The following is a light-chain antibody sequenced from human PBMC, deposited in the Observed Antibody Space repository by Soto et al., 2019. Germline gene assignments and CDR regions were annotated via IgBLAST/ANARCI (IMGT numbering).Light chain of an antibody. CDR1: QGINNW. V-gene: IGKV1-12*01. Sequence: DIQMTQSPSSVSASVGDRVTITCRASQGINNWLAWYQQKPGKAPELLIYAVSYLQSGAPSRFSGSGSGTDFTLTISSLQPEDFATYFCKQSSAFPLTFGGGTKVDIK. CDR2: AVS. CDR3: KQSSAFPLT. J-gene: IGKJ4*01.